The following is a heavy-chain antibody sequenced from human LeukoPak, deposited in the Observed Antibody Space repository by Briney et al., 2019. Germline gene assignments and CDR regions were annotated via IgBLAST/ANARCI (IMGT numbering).Heavy chain of an antibody. V-gene: IGHV3-66*01. CDR2: LYSDGST. J-gene: IGHJ6*02. D-gene: IGHD3-3*01. Sequence: GGSLRLSCAASGFTFSSYAMSWVRQAPGKGLEWVSVLYSDGSTYYADSVKGRFTTFRDSSKNIVYLQMNSLRAEDTAVYYCARNAIFGFYYYGIDVWGQGTTVTVSS. CDR1: GFTFSSYA. CDR3: ARNAIFGFYYYGIDV.